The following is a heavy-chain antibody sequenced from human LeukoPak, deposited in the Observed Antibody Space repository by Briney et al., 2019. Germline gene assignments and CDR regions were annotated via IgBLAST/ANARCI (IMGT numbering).Heavy chain of an antibody. Sequence: SETLSLTCTVSGGSISSYYWSWIRQPPGKGLEWIGYIYYSGNTNYNPSLKSRVTISVDTSKNQFSLKLSSVTAADTAVYYCASSYSSGWRRFDYWGQGTLVTASS. D-gene: IGHD6-19*01. CDR3: ASSYSSGWRRFDY. CDR1: GGSISSYY. V-gene: IGHV4-59*01. CDR2: IYYSGNT. J-gene: IGHJ4*02.